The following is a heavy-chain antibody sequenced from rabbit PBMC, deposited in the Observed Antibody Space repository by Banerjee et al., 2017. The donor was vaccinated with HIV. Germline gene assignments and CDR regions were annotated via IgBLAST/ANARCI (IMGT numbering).Heavy chain of an antibody. J-gene: IGHJ6*01. CDR3: VVRSNSYGIDL. V-gene: IGHV1S43*01. CDR2: IYTSSSST. Sequence: QSLEESGGDLVKPGASLTLTCKASGFDFSSYGVSWVRQAPGKGLELIACIYTSSSSTWYASWVNGRFTISRSTSLNTVTLQMTSLTAADTATYFCVVRSNSYGIDLWGPGTLVTVS. CDR1: GFDFSSYGV. D-gene: IGHD6-1*01.